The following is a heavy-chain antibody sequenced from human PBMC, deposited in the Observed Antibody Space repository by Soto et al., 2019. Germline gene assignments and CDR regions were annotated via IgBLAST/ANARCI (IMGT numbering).Heavy chain of an antibody. CDR1: GFTFSSYG. CDR2: ISYDGSNK. CDR3: AKHSVSGQFDY. Sequence: QVQLVESGGGVVQPGRSLRLSCAASGFTFSSYGMHWVRQAPGKGLEWVAVISYDGSNKYYADSVKGRFTISRDNSKHTLYLQMNSLRAEDTAVYYCAKHSVSGQFDYWGQGTLVTVAS. V-gene: IGHV3-30*18. J-gene: IGHJ4*02. D-gene: IGHD5-18*01.